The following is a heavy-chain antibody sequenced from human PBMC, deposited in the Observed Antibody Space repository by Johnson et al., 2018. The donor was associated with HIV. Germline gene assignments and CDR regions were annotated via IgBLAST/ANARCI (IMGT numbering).Heavy chain of an antibody. CDR3: AKERQLVRAFDI. J-gene: IGHJ3*02. D-gene: IGHD6-6*01. CDR2: ISWNSGSI. V-gene: IGHV3-9*01. Sequence: VQLVESGGGLVQPGRSLRLSCAASGFTFDDYAMHWVRQAPGKGLEWVSGISWNSGSIGYVDSVKGRFTISRDNSKNTLFLQMNSLRVEDTAIYYCAKERQLVRAFDIWGQGTMVTVSS. CDR1: GFTFDDYA.